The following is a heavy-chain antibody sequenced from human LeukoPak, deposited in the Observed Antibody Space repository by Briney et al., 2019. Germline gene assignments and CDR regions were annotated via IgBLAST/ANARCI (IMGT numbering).Heavy chain of an antibody. CDR3: ARDSRSGWGNWFDP. V-gene: IGHV6-1*01. CDR2: TYYRSKWYN. Sequence: SQTLSLTCAISGDSVSSNSAAWNWIRQSPSRGLEWLGRTYYRSKWYNDYAVSVKSRITINPDTSKNQFSLKLSSVTAADTAVYYCARDSRSGWGNWFDPWGQGTLVTVSS. CDR1: GDSVSSNSAA. D-gene: IGHD6-19*01. J-gene: IGHJ5*02.